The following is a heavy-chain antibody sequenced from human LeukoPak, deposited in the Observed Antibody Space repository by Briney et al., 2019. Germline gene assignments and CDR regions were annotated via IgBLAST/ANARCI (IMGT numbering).Heavy chain of an antibody. V-gene: IGHV3-7*01. CDR1: GFIFSSYW. CDR2: MKQDGSEI. CDR3: ARKGGAMDY. J-gene: IGHJ4*02. Sequence: PGGSLRLSCAASGFIFSSYWMSWVRQAPGKGLEWVASMKQDGSEIHYVDSVEGRFTISRDNAKNSVYLQMNNMRAEDTAVYYCARKGGAMDYWGQGTLVTVSS. D-gene: IGHD2-2*01.